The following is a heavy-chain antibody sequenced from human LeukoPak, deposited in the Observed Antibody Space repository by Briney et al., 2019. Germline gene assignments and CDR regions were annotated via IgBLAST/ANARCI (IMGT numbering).Heavy chain of an antibody. Sequence: PSETLSLTCAVYGGSFSGYYWSWIRQPPGKGLEWIGEINHSGSTNYNPSLKSRVTISVDTSKNQFSLKLSSVTAADTAVYYCARKRSRDGYNTWGQGTLVTVSS. V-gene: IGHV4-34*01. CDR3: ARKRSRDGYNT. D-gene: IGHD5-24*01. CDR2: INHSGST. CDR1: GGSFSGYY. J-gene: IGHJ5*02.